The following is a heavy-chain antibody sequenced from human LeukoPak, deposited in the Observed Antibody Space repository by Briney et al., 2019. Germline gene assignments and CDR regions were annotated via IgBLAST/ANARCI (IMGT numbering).Heavy chain of an antibody. CDR3: ARLGRTTVTTNTMIVVATDAFDI. CDR2: IYYSGST. CDR1: GGSISSGDYY. Sequence: SQTLSLTCTVSGGSISSGDYYWSWIRQPPGKGLEWIGYIYYSGSTYYNPSLKSRVTISVDTSKNQFSLKLSSVTAADTAVYYCARLGRTTVTTNTMIVVATDAFDIWGQGTMVTVSS. V-gene: IGHV4-30-4*08. D-gene: IGHD3-22*01. J-gene: IGHJ3*02.